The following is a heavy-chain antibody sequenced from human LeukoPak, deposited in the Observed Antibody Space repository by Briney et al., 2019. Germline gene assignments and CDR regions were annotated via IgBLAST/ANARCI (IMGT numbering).Heavy chain of an antibody. CDR2: ISSSSSYI. J-gene: IGHJ6*04. D-gene: IGHD2-2*01. Sequence: PGGSLRLSCAASGFTFSSYSMNWVRQAPGKGLEWVSSISSSSSYIYYADSVKGRFTISRDNAKNSLYLQMNSLRAEDTAVYYCARACSSTSCYDYCYGMDVWGKGTTVTVSS. V-gene: IGHV3-21*01. CDR1: GFTFSSYS. CDR3: ARACSSTSCYDYCYGMDV.